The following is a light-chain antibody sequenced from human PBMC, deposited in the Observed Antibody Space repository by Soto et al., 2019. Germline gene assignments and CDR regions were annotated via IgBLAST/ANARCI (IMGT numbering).Light chain of an antibody. CDR2: DAS. J-gene: IGKJ3*01. V-gene: IGKV1-5*01. Sequence: DIQMTQSPSTLSASVGDRVTITCRASQSISSWLAWYQQKPGKATKLLIYDASSLESGVPSRLSGSGSGTEFTLTISSLQPDDFATYSCQQYNSIPFTFGPGTKVDIK. CDR3: QQYNSIPFT. CDR1: QSISSW.